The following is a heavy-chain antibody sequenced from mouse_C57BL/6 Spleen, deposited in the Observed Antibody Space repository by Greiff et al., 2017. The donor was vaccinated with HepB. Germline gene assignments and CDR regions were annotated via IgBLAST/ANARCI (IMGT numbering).Heavy chain of an antibody. CDR1: GYTFTSYD. CDR2: IYPRDGST. D-gene: IGHD2-3*01. Sequence: QVQLKESGPELVKPGASVKLSCKASGYTFTSYDINWVKQRPGQGLEWIGWIYPRDGSTKDNEKFKGKATLTVDTSSSTAYMELHSLTAEDSAVYFCARPYDGYLAWFAYWGQGTLVTVSA. V-gene: IGHV1-85*01. J-gene: IGHJ3*01. CDR3: ARPYDGYLAWFAY.